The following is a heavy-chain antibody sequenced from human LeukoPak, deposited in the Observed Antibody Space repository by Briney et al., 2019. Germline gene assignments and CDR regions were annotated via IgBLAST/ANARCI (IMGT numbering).Heavy chain of an antibody. V-gene: IGHV3-33*06. D-gene: IGHD3-10*01. J-gene: IGHJ4*02. CDR1: GFTFSSYG. CDR3: AKDRRYIGFGDLDY. Sequence: GGSLRLSCAASGFTFSSYGMHWVRQAPGKGLEWVALIWYGGSNKYHAEPVKGRFIISRDNSKNTLYLQMNSLRAEDTAVYYCAKDRRYIGFGDLDYWGQGTLVTVSS. CDR2: IWYGGSNK.